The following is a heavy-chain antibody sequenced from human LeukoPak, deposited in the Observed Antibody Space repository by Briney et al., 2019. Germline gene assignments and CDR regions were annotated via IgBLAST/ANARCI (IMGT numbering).Heavy chain of an antibody. CDR3: ARRLNWGSYWFDP. J-gene: IGHJ5*02. D-gene: IGHD7-27*01. Sequence: SETLSLTCTASGGTINIYYWSWIRQPPGKGLEWIGYIYYSGSTNYNPSLKSRVTISVDTSKNQLSLKLSSVTAAGTAVYYCARRLNWGSYWFDPWGQGTLVTVSS. V-gene: IGHV4-59*08. CDR2: IYYSGST. CDR1: GGTINIYY.